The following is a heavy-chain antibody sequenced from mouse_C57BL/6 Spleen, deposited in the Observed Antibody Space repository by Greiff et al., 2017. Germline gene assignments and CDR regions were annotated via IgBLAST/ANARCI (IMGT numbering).Heavy chain of an antibody. D-gene: IGHD1-1*01. Sequence: EVMLVESGGGLVQPGGSLKLSCAASGFTFSDYYMYWVRQTPEKRLEWVAYISNGGGSTYYPDTVKGRFTISRDTAKNTLYLQMSRLKSEDTAMYYCARPKRDGSSYFDVWGTGTTVTVSS. CDR2: ISNGGGST. CDR1: GFTFSDYY. V-gene: IGHV5-12*01. J-gene: IGHJ1*03. CDR3: ARPKRDGSSYFDV.